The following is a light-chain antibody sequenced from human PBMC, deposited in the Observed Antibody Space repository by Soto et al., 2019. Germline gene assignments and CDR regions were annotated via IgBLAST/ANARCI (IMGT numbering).Light chain of an antibody. J-gene: IGKJ5*01. V-gene: IGKV2-28*01. CDR3: MQALQSLT. CDR1: HIPLHLNGYTS. Sequence: DIVLTQSPLSLAVTPGEPASISCRSIHIPLHLNGYTSLYWYLQKPGQSPQLLIYLGSNRASGVPDRFSGSGSGTDFTLKISRVEAEDVGTYYCMQALQSLTFGQGTRLEIK. CDR2: LGS.